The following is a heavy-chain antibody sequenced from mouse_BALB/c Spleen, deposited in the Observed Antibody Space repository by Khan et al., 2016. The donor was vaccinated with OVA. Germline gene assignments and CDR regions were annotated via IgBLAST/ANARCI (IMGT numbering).Heavy chain of an antibody. V-gene: IGHV1-76*01. D-gene: IGHD3-2*02. CDR1: GYIFTNYW. J-gene: IGHJ2*01. Sequence: QVQLKESGAELVRPGASVKLSCKTSGYIFTNYWIHWVKLRSGQGLEWIARIYPGTDNTYYNEKLKDKATLTADKSSSTAYMQLSSLKSEDSAVYFCAREEALYYFDYWGQGTTLTVSS. CDR2: IYPGTDNT. CDR3: AREEALYYFDY.